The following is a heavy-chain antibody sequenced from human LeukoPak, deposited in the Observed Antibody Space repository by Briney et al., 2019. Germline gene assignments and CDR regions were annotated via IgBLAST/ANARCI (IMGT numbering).Heavy chain of an antibody. J-gene: IGHJ5*02. CDR2: IYYSGST. D-gene: IGHD4-17*01. CDR3: ARQGDYGNWFDP. Sequence: PSETLSLTCTVSGGSISSYYWSWIRQPPGKGLEWIGYIYYSGSTNYNPSLKSRVTISVDTSKNQFSLKLSSVAAADTAVYYSARQGDYGNWFDPWGQGTLVTVSS. CDR1: GGSISSYY. V-gene: IGHV4-59*08.